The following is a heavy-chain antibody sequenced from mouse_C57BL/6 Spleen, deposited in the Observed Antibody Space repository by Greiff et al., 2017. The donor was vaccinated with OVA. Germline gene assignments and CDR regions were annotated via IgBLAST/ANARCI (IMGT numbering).Heavy chain of an antibody. V-gene: IGHV1-82*01. CDR2: IYPGDGDT. J-gene: IGHJ3*01. CDR1: GYAFSSSW. Sequence: VMLVESGPELVKPGASVKISCKASGYAFSSSWMNWVKQRPGKGLEWIGRIYPGDGDTNYNGKFKGKATLTADKSSSTAYMQLSSLTSEDSAVYFGADEGYGFAYWGQGTLVTVSA. D-gene: IGHD2-3*01. CDR3: ADEGYGFAY.